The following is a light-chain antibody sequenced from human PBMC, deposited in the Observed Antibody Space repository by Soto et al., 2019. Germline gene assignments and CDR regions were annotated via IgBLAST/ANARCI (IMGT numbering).Light chain of an antibody. Sequence: EIVMTQSPATLSVSPGGRATLSFRASQSISGALAWYQQKPGQAPRLLIYGASTRATSFPARFSGSGSGTDFALTISRLEPEDFAVYYCQQYVTAPWTFGQGTKVDIK. J-gene: IGKJ1*01. CDR1: QSISGA. CDR3: QQYVTAPWT. CDR2: GAS. V-gene: IGKV3-15*01.